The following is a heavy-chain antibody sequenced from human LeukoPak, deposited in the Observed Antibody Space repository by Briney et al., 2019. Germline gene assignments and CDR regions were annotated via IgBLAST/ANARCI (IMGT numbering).Heavy chain of an antibody. D-gene: IGHD5-12*01. CDR3: ARDLATKNYYYMDV. CDR2: IKQDGSEK. V-gene: IGHV3-7*01. Sequence: GGSPRLSCAASGFTFSSYWMSWVRQAPGKGLEWVANIKQDGSEKYYVDSVKGRFTISRDNAKNSLYLQMNSLRAEDTAVYYCARDLATKNYYYMDVWGKGTTVTVSS. J-gene: IGHJ6*03. CDR1: GFTFSSYW.